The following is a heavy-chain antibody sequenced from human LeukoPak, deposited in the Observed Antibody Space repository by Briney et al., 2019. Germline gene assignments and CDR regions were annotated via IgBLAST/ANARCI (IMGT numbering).Heavy chain of an antibody. CDR3: AKPLVGCSGASGYAFVFHFDY. D-gene: IGHD2-2*01. CDR1: GFSSSSYA. V-gene: IGHV3-23*01. J-gene: IGHJ4*02. CDR2: VSASGGNA. Sequence: GGSLRLSCAASGFSSSSYAMSWVRQAPGKGLEWVSGVSASGGNAYYADSVKGRFTISRDNSKNTRYLQMNSLRAEHTAVDYGAKPLVGCSGASGYAFVFHFDYWGQGILVTVSS.